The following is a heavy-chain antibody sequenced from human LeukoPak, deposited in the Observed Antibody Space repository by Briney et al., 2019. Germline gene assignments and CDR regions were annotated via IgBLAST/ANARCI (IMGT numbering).Heavy chain of an antibody. Sequence: GGSLRLSCAASGFSFSSYGMHWVRQAPGKGLEWVAIIWYDGSNKYYADSVRGRFTISRDNSENTLYLQMNSVRADDTAVYYCAKGGYTNYPDGYYYMDVWGKGTTVTVSS. D-gene: IGHD4-11*01. CDR2: IWYDGSNK. CDR1: GFSFSSYG. V-gene: IGHV3-33*06. CDR3: AKGGYTNYPDGYYYMDV. J-gene: IGHJ6*03.